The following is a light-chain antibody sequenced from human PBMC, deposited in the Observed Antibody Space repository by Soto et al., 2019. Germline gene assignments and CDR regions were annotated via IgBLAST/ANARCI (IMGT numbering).Light chain of an antibody. CDR2: NAS. J-gene: IGKJ4*02. CDR1: QNVARNY. Sequence: EIVLTQSPGTLSLSTGERATLSCRASQNVARNYLAWYQQRPGQAPRLPIYNASTRATGIPDRFSGSGSGTDFTLTISRLEPEDFAVYFCQQYARSPLAFGGGTKVDIK. CDR3: QQYARSPLA. V-gene: IGKV3-20*01.